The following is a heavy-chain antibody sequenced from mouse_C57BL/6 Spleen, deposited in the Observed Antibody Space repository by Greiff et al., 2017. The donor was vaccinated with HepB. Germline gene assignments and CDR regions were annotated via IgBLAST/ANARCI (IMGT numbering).Heavy chain of an antibody. CDR3: AGELDWYFDV. CDR2: INYDGSST. Sequence: EVQVVESEGGLVQPGSSMKLSCTASGFTFSDYYMAWVRQVPEKGLEWVANINYDGSSTYYLDSLKSRFIISRDNAKNILYLQMSSLKSEDTATYYCAGELDWYFDVWGTGTTVTVSS. V-gene: IGHV5-16*01. D-gene: IGHD2-10*02. CDR1: GFTFSDYY. J-gene: IGHJ1*03.